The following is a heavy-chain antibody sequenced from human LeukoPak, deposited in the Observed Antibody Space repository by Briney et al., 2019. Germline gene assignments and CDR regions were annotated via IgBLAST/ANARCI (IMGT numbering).Heavy chain of an antibody. CDR3: TRGQSHYDFWSGYYH. D-gene: IGHD3-3*01. CDR1: GGSISSYY. V-gene: IGHV4-4*07. J-gene: IGHJ5*02. Sequence: SETLSLTCTVSGGSISSYYWSWIRQPAGKGLEWIGRIYTSGSTNYNPSLKSRVTMSVDTSKNQFSLKLSSVTAADTAVYYCTRGQSHYDFWSGYYHWGQGTLVTVSS. CDR2: IYTSGST.